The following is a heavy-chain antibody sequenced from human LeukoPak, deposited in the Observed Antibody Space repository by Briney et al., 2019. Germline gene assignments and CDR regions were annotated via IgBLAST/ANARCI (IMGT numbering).Heavy chain of an antibody. CDR3: ARDNSAILRFLEWLFTPDY. D-gene: IGHD3-3*01. Sequence: ASLKVSCKASGYTFRGYYIYWVRQAPGQGLEWMGWINPDSGGTNYAQKFQGRVTMTRDTSISTAYMELSRLRSDDTAVYYCARDNSAILRFLEWLFTPDYWGQGTLVTVSS. V-gene: IGHV1-2*02. CDR1: GYTFRGYY. J-gene: IGHJ4*02. CDR2: INPDSGGT.